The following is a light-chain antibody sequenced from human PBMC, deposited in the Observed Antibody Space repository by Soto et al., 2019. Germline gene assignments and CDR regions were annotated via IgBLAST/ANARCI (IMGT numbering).Light chain of an antibody. Sequence: EIVMTQSPATLSVSPGERATLSCRASQSVSIKLAWYHQKPGQAPRLLIYDASTRATGIPGRFSGSGSGTEFTLTISSLQSEDFAVYYCQQYYDWPPTFGQGTKVEIK. CDR1: QSVSIK. CDR2: DAS. J-gene: IGKJ1*01. V-gene: IGKV3-15*01. CDR3: QQYYDWPPT.